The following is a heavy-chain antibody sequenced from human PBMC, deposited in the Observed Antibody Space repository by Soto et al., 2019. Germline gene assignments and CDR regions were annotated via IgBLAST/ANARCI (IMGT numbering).Heavy chain of an antibody. J-gene: IGHJ4*02. D-gene: IGHD3-22*01. V-gene: IGHV3-23*01. CDR2: MSGGGETT. CDR3: AKWHTYYYDSRGFSGFDC. CDR1: GLTFSRYA. Sequence: EVQLLESGGGLVQPGGSLRLSCAASGLTFSRYAMTWVRQAPGKGLEWVSAMSGGGETTYYADSVKGRFTISRDHSRNTRYLQMNSLRAEDTAVYYCAKWHTYYYDSRGFSGFDCWGRGTLVTVSS.